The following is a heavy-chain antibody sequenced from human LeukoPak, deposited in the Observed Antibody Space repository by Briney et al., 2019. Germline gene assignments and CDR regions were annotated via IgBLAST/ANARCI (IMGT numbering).Heavy chain of an antibody. CDR2: IGGSGGGT. Sequence: GSLRLSCAASGFXFSSYAMSWVRQAPGKGLEWDSAIGGSGGGTYYADSVKGRFTISRDNSKNTLYLQMNSLRAEDTALYYCAKTLHQVLGTAAEYFHHWGQGTLVTVSS. CDR1: GFXFSSYA. V-gene: IGHV3-23*01. CDR3: AKTLHQVLGTAAEYFHH. D-gene: IGHD1-1*01. J-gene: IGHJ1*01.